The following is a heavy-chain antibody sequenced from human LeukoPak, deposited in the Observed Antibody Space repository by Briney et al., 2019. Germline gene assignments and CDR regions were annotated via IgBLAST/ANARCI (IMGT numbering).Heavy chain of an antibody. CDR3: ARLVKGYCSGGSCYNRYYYYGMDV. CDR1: GGSISSYY. J-gene: IGHJ6*02. Sequence: SETLSLTCTVSGGSISSYYWSWTRQPPGKGLEWIGYIYYSGSTNYNPSLKSRVTISVDTSKNQFSLKLSSVTAADTAVYYCARLVKGYCSGGSCYNRYYYYGMDVWGQGTTVTVSS. V-gene: IGHV4-59*01. D-gene: IGHD2-15*01. CDR2: IYYSGST.